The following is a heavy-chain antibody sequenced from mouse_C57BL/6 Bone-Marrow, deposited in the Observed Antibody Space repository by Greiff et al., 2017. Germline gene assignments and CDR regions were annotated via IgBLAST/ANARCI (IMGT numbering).Heavy chain of an antibody. J-gene: IGHJ4*01. V-gene: IGHV5-17*01. CDR2: ISSGSSTI. CDR3: ARRTVVAHYYAMDY. CDR1: GFTFSDYG. Sequence: EVMLVESGGGLVKPGGSLKLSCAASGFTFSDYGMHWVRQAPETGLEWVAYISSGSSTIYYADTVKGRFTISRDNAKNTLFLQMTSLRSEDTAMYYCARRTVVAHYYAMDYWGQGTSVTVSS. D-gene: IGHD1-1*01.